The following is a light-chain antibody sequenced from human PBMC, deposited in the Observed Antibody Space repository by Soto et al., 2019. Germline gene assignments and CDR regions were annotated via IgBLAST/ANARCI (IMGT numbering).Light chain of an antibody. J-gene: IGLJ1*01. CDR2: DVS. CDR1: SSDVGGYNY. V-gene: IGLV2-14*01. CDR3: SSYTSSSTRV. Sequence: QSDLTQPASVSGSPGQSITISCTGTSSDVGGYNYVSWYQQHPGKAPKLMIYDVSNRPSGVSNRFSGSKSANTASLTISGLQAEDEADYYCSSYTSSSTRVFGTGTKVTVL.